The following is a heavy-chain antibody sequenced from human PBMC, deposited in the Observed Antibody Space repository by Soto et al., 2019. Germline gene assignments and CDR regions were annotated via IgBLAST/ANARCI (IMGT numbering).Heavy chain of an antibody. CDR2: ISAYNGNT. Sequence: GASVKVSCKASGYTFSSYAITWVRQAPGQGLEWMGWISAYNGNTNYAQKLQARVTLTTDTSTSTAYMELRSLRSDDTAVYYCALVQWEQKLLDHWGQGTLVTVFS. D-gene: IGHD4-4*01. J-gene: IGHJ4*02. V-gene: IGHV1-18*04. CDR1: GYTFSSYA. CDR3: ALVQWEQKLLDH.